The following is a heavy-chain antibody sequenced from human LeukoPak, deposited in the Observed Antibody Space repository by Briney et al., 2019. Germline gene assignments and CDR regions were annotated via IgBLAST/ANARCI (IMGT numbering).Heavy chain of an antibody. Sequence: QPGGSLRLSCAASGFTFSIHGMHWVRQAPGKGLEWVAIIWHDGSNEYYEDSVKGRFTISRDNSKNTVYLQMDSLRAEDTAVYYCARNNWNSRTQRWFYFDFWGQGTLVTVSS. CDR3: ARNNWNSRTQRWFYFDF. CDR1: GFTFSIHG. V-gene: IGHV3-33*08. CDR2: IWHDGSNE. D-gene: IGHD1-1*01. J-gene: IGHJ4*02.